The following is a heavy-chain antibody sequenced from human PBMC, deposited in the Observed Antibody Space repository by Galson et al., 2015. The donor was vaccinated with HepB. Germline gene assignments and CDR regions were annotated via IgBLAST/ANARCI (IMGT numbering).Heavy chain of an antibody. V-gene: IGHV3-23*01. J-gene: IGHJ4*02. CDR3: ARGTSGHDC. D-gene: IGHD5-12*01. CDR1: GFTYRTYA. CDR2: ISASGGSI. Sequence: SLRLSCAASGFTYRTYAMSWVRQAPGKGLEWVSSISASGGSIYNADSVKGRFTISRDNSKNTLYLQMNSLKGDDTAVYYCARGTSGHDCWGQGTLVTVS.